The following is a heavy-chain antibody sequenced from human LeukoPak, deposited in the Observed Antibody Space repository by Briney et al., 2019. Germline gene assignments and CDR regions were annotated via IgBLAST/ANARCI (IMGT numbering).Heavy chain of an antibody. CDR3: ARGGESHLNWFDP. J-gene: IGHJ5*02. D-gene: IGHD2-21*01. Sequence: SETLSLTCTVSGGSISGYYWSWIRQPPGKGLEWIGYVYYSGSTNYNPSLKSRATMSVDTSKNQFSLKLNSVTAADTAVYYCARGGESHLNWFDPWGQGTLVTVSS. V-gene: IGHV4-59*01. CDR1: GGSISGYY. CDR2: VYYSGST.